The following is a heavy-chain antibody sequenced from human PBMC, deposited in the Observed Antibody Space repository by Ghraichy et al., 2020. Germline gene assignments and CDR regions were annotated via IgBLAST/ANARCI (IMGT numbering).Heavy chain of an antibody. D-gene: IGHD3-10*01. J-gene: IGHJ3*02. Sequence: SETLSLTCTVSGGSISSSSYYWGWIRQPPGKGLEWIGSIYYSGSTYYNPSLKSRVTISVDTSKNQFSLKLSSVTAADTAVYYCASPPQGYYGSGSYYNALNDAFDIWGQGTMVTVSS. CDR1: GGSISSSSYY. V-gene: IGHV4-39*01. CDR3: ASPPQGYYGSGSYYNALNDAFDI. CDR2: IYYSGST.